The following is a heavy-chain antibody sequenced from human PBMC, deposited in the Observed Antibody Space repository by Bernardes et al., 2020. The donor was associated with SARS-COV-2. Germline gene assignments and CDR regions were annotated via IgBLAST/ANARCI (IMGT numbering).Heavy chain of an antibody. D-gene: IGHD2-15*01. CDR1: GGSISSYY. V-gene: IGHV4-59*08. J-gene: IGHJ5*02. CDR3: ARQRRGGFVHWFDP. CDR2: IYYSGST. Sequence: SETLSLTCTVSGGSISSYYWSWIRQPPGKGLEWIGYIYYSGSTNYNPSLKSRVTISVDTSKNQFSLKLSSVTAADTAVYYCARQRRGGFVHWFDPWGQGTLVTVSS.